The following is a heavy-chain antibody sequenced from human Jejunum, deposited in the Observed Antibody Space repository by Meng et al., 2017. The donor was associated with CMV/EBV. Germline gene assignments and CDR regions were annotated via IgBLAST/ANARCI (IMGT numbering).Heavy chain of an antibody. V-gene: IGHV4-30-2*01. CDR3: GRYASGSYRFDY. CDR1: VCSITPGGSS. CDR2: IYHGGNT. D-gene: IGHD3-10*01. Sequence: AVSVCSITPGGSSWSWFRQPPGKGLEWIAYIYHGGNTYYNPSLKSRVSISTDTSKNQFSLSLTSVTAADTAVYYCGRYASGSYRFDYWGQGTLVTVSS. J-gene: IGHJ4*02.